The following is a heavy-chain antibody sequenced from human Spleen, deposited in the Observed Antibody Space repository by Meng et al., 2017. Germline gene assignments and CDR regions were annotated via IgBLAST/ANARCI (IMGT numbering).Heavy chain of an antibody. CDR2: ISSSGSTI. D-gene: IGHD3-9*01. CDR3: ARVLRYFDFYYGMDV. V-gene: IGHV3-11*04. CDR1: GFTFSDYY. Sequence: GGSLRLSCAASGFTFSDYYMSWIRQAPGKGLEWVSYISSSGSTIYNADSVKGRFTISRDNAKNSLYLQMNSLRAEDTAVYYCARVLRYFDFYYGMDVWGQGTTVTVSS. J-gene: IGHJ6*02.